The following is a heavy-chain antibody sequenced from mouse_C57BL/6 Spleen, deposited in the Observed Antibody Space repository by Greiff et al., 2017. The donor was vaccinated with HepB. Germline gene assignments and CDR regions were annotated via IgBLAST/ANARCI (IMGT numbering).Heavy chain of an antibody. J-gene: IGHJ3*01. V-gene: IGHV5-17*01. Sequence: EVKLMESGGGLVKPGGSLKLSCAASGFTFSDYGMHWVRQAPEKGLEWVAYISSGSSTIYYADTVKGRFTISSDNAKNTLFLQMTSLRSEDTAMYYCASGYYGSSYRAWFAYWGQGTLVTVSA. CDR2: ISSGSSTI. CDR1: GFTFSDYG. D-gene: IGHD1-1*01. CDR3: ASGYYGSSYRAWFAY.